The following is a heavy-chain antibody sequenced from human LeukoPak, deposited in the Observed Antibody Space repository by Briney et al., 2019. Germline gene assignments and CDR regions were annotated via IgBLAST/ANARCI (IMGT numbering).Heavy chain of an antibody. V-gene: IGHV3-21*01. CDR1: GFTFSSYS. D-gene: IGHD4-17*01. CDR3: ARDRVNGDYENYFDY. J-gene: IGHJ4*02. CDR2: ISSSSSYI. Sequence: PGGSLRLSCAASGFTFSSYSMNWIRQAPGKGLEWVSSISSSSSYIYYADSVKGRFTISRDNAKNSLYPQMNSLRAEDTAVYYCARDRVNGDYENYFDYWGQGTLVTVSS.